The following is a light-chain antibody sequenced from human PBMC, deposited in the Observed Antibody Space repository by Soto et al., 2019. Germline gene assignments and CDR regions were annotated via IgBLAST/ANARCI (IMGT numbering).Light chain of an antibody. J-gene: IGKJ1*01. CDR3: QQYSAWPRT. V-gene: IGKV3-15*01. Sequence: EIVMTQSPATLSVSPGEGATLSCRGSQGVSGKLAWYQQKPGQAPRLLIYGASTRPTDIPARFSGSGSGTEFTLNISSLQSEDFATYYCQQYSAWPRTFGRGTKLEI. CDR2: GAS. CDR1: QGVSGK.